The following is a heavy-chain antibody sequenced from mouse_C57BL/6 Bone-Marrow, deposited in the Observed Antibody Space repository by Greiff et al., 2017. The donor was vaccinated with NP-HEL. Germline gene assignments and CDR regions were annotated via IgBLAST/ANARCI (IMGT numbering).Heavy chain of an antibody. Sequence: VQLQQSGAELVKPGASVKLSCKASGYTFTSYWMQWVKQRPGQGLEWIGEIDPSDSYTNYNQKFKGKATLTVDTSSSTAYMQLSSLTSEDSAVYYCARERGWDGFDYWGQGTTLTVSS. CDR1: GYTFTSYW. D-gene: IGHD4-1*01. J-gene: IGHJ2*01. CDR3: ARERGWDGFDY. V-gene: IGHV1-50*01. CDR2: IDPSDSYT.